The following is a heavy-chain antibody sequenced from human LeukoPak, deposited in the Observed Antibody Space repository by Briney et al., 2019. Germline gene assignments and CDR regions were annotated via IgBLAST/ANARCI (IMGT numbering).Heavy chain of an antibody. CDR3: AATVRHYSDSGGQLHH. D-gene: IGHD3-22*01. CDR1: GVTFSTYD. CDR2: ISRDGNDK. Sequence: GGSLRLSCAASGVTFSTYDMHWVREAPGKGLEWVAVISRDGNDKFYADSVKGRFTISRDNSRNTLFLQTNSLRAEDTAVYVCAATVRHYSDSGGQLHHWGQGTLVTVSS. V-gene: IGHV3-30*01. J-gene: IGHJ1*01.